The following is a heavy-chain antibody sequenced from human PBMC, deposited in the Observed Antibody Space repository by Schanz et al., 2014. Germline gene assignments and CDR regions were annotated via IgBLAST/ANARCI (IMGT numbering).Heavy chain of an antibody. Sequence: EVQLVESGGGLVQPGGSLTLSCAASGFTFSSYLMSGVRQAPGKGLEWVSGIGGSGGSTDYADSVKGRFTISRDNSKNTVHLQMNSLRAEDTAVYFCAKDRWRATVMVDAFDIWGQGTKVTVSS. V-gene: IGHV3-23*04. D-gene: IGHD4-4*01. J-gene: IGHJ3*02. CDR1: GFTFSSYL. CDR3: AKDRWRATVMVDAFDI. CDR2: IGGSGGST.